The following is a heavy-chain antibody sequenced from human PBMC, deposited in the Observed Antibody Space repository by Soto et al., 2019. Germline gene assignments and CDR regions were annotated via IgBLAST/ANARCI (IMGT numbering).Heavy chain of an antibody. J-gene: IGHJ4*02. D-gene: IGHD2-15*01. CDR2: ISAYNGNT. Sequence: ASVKVSCKASGYTFTSYGISWVRQAPGQGLEWMGWISAYNGNTNYAQKLQGRVTMTTDTSTSTAYMELRSLRSDDTAVYYCARGNLGYCSGGSCYGDDYWGQGTLVTV. V-gene: IGHV1-18*04. CDR1: GYTFTSYG. CDR3: ARGNLGYCSGGSCYGDDY.